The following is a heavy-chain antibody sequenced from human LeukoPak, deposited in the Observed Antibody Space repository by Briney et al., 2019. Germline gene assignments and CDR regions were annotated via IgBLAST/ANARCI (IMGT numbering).Heavy chain of an antibody. Sequence: GSLRLSCAASGFTFSSYGMHWVRQAPGKGMEWVGVIWYDGSKKYYADSVKGRFTISRDNSKNTLYLQMNSLRAEDTAVYYCAKDRWLWPWGQGTMVTVSS. D-gene: IGHD2-21*01. CDR3: AKDRWLWP. V-gene: IGHV3-33*06. J-gene: IGHJ3*01. CDR2: IWYDGSKK. CDR1: GFTFSSYG.